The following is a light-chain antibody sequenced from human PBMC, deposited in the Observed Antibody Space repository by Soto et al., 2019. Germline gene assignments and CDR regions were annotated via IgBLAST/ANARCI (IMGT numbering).Light chain of an antibody. Sequence: DVVMTQSPLSLPVTLGQPASISCRSSQSLIHSDGNTYLSWFQQRPGQSPRRLIYEVSDRDSGVPARFTGSGSGPDFTLKISRVEAEDVGVYYCMQGTHWPWTFGQGTEVEIK. V-gene: IGKV2-30*02. CDR1: QSLIHSDGNTY. CDR3: MQGTHWPWT. CDR2: EVS. J-gene: IGKJ1*01.